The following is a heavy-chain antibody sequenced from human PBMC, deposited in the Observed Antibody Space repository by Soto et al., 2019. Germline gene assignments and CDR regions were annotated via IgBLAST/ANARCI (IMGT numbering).Heavy chain of an antibody. V-gene: IGHV3-30*03. CDR3: AKIVTATPGFDY. J-gene: IGHJ4*02. CDR2: ISYDGSNK. Sequence: QVQLVESGGGVVQPGRSLRLSCAASGFTFSSYGMHWVRQAPGKGLEWVAVISYDGSNKYYADSVKGRFTXSRDXSKXXXXXXXXXXXXXXTAVYYCAKIVTATPGFDYWGQGTLVTVSS. D-gene: IGHD2-21*02. CDR1: GFTFSSYG.